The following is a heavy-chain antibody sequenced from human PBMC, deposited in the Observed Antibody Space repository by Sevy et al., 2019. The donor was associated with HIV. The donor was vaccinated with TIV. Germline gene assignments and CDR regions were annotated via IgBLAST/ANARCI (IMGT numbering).Heavy chain of an antibody. D-gene: IGHD1-1*01. V-gene: IGHV4-59*01. J-gene: IGHJ5*02. CDR1: GGSISTYY. CDR3: AGDGYYNWFDP. CDR2: IYYSGST. Sequence: SETLSLTCTISGGSISTYYWSWIRQPPGKGLEWIGYIYYSGSTNYNPSLKSRVTISVDTSKNQFSLKLSSVTAADTAVYYCAGDGYYNWFDPWGQGTLVTVSS.